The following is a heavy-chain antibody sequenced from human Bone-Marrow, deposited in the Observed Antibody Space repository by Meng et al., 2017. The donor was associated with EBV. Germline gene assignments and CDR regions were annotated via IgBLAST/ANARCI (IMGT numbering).Heavy chain of an antibody. CDR1: GGPFSSDA. Sequence: QVQLEQSGAEVKKPGSSVKVSCKTSGGPFSSDAISWVRQAPGQGLEWLVGLIPMFGAPNYAQKFQGRVTITADESTSTHYMELSSLRSEDTAVYYCASESGRGYTPDYWGQGTLVTVSS. CDR2: LIPMFGAP. CDR3: ASESGRGYTPDY. D-gene: IGHD3-10*01. V-gene: IGHV1-69*01. J-gene: IGHJ4*02.